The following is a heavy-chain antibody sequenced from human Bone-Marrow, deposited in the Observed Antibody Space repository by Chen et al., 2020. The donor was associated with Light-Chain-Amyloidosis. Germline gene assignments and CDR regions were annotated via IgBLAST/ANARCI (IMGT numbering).Heavy chain of an antibody. CDR1: GYTFPNYW. CDR2: IYPDDSDA. CDR3: ARRRDGYNFDY. V-gene: IGHV5-51*01. D-gene: IGHD5-12*01. Sequence: EVQLEQSGPEVKKPGESLKIPCKGSGYTFPNYWIGWVRQMPGKGLEWMGVIYPDDSDARCSPSFEGQVTISADKSITTAYLQWRSLKASDTAMYYCARRRDGYNFDYWGQGTLVTVSS. J-gene: IGHJ4*02.